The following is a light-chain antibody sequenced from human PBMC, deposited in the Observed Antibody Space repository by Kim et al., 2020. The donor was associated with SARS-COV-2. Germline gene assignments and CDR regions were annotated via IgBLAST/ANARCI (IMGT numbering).Light chain of an antibody. CDR2: SND. CDR3: AAWDDSLNGVV. J-gene: IGLJ2*01. V-gene: IGLV1-44*01. CDR1: SSNIGSNT. Sequence: QSVLTQPTSASGTPGQRVTISCSGSSSNIGSNTVNWYQHLPGTAPKLLIYSNDLRPSGVPDRFSGSKSGTSASLAISGLQSEDEADYFCAAWDDSLNGVVFGGGTQLTVL.